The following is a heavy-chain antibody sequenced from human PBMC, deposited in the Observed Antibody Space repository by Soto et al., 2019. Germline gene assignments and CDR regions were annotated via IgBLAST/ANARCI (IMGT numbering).Heavy chain of an antibody. Sequence: SETLSLTCTVSGGSISSSSYYWGWIRQPPGKGLEWIGSIYYSRSTYYNPSLKSRVTISVDTSKNQFSLKLSSVTGAGTAVYYFASHFPVYDFWSENNWFDPWGQGTLVTVSS. CDR3: ASHFPVYDFWSENNWFDP. D-gene: IGHD3-3*01. V-gene: IGHV4-39*01. CDR2: IYYSRST. J-gene: IGHJ5*02. CDR1: GGSISSSSYY.